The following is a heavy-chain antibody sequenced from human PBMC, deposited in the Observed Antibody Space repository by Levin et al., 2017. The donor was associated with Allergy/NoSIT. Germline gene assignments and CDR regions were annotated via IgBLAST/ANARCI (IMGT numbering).Heavy chain of an antibody. J-gene: IGHJ4*02. CDR2: ISYDGSNK. D-gene: IGHD6-13*01. CDR1: GFTFSSYG. V-gene: IGHV3-30*18. Sequence: GGSLRLSCAASGFTFSSYGMHWVRQAPGKGLEWVAVISYDGSNKYYADSVKGRFTISRDNSKNTLYLQMNSLRAEDTAVYYCAKTPKEQQLVHLPLDYWGQGTLVTVSS. CDR3: AKTPKEQQLVHLPLDY.